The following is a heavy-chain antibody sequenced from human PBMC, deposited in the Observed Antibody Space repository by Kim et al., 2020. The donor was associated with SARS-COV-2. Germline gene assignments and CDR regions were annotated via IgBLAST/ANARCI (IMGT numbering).Heavy chain of an antibody. Sequence: YADSVKGRFTISRANAKNSLYLQMNRLGAEDTALYYGAKASGYFSESGMDVWGQGTTVTVSS. V-gene: IGHV3-9*01. D-gene: IGHD2-15*01. J-gene: IGHJ6*02. CDR3: AKASGYFSESGMDV.